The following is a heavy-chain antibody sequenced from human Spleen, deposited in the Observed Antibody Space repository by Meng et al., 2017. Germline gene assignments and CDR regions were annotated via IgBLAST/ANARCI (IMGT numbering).Heavy chain of an antibody. V-gene: IGHV3-15*01. Sequence: GESLKISCAVSKFIFENYAMSWVRQAPGKGLEWVGHIRSKRHGETAEYAAPVRGRFTLTRDDSKNTIFLQMSSLKTEDTAMYFCAKDVPLTGGGAIRTWGQGTLVTVSS. D-gene: IGHD3-16*02. CDR3: AKDVPLTGGGAIRT. CDR2: IRSKRHGETA. CDR1: KFIFENYA. J-gene: IGHJ5*02.